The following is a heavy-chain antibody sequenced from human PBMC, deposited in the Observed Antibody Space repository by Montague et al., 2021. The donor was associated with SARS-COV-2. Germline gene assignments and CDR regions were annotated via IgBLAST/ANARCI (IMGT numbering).Heavy chain of an antibody. V-gene: IGHV4-59*02. CDR1: GDSVSHDF. Sequence: SETLSLTCTVSGDSVSHDFWTWIRQRPGKRLELIGYVYYSRSSSYNPSLRGRVSIAVDMSTNQFSLRLSTVTAADTAIYYCVRDPAPSGSGTFYDYWGQGTLVAVSS. CDR3: VRDPAPSGSGTFYDY. D-gene: IGHD1-26*01. CDR2: VYYSRSS. J-gene: IGHJ4*02.